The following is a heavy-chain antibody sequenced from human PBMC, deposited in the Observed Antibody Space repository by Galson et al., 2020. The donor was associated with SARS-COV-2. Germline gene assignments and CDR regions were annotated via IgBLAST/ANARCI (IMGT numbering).Heavy chain of an antibody. CDR2: LDTTITYI. J-gene: IGHJ4*02. CDR3: ARSPPASTSGTSIYFDY. Sequence: GESLKISCAPSRFASSSYTMNWVRQAPGKALEWVASLDTTITYISHADSLKGRFTISRDNPENSLYLQMNSLRAEDTAVYYCARSPPASTSGTSIYFDYWGQGTQVTVSS. CDR1: RFASSSYT. V-gene: IGHV3-21*01. D-gene: IGHD3-10*01.